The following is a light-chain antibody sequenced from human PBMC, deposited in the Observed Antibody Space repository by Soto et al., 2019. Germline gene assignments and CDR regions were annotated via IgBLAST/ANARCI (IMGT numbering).Light chain of an antibody. CDR1: QSVRSSY. Sequence: EIVLTQSPGTLSLSPGEKATLSCRASQSVRSSYFAWYQQKPGQAPRLLICGASTRAPGIPDRFSGSGSGTDFTLTISKLEPEDFALFYCQQYGNSPLTFGGGTKVDI. V-gene: IGKV3-20*01. CDR3: QQYGNSPLT. CDR2: GAS. J-gene: IGKJ4*01.